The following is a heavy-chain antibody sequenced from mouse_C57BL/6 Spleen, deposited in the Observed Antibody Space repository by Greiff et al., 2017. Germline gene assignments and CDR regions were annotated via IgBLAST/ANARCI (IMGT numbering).Heavy chain of an antibody. V-gene: IGHV1-66*01. D-gene: IGHD2-5*01. CDR1: GYSFTSYY. J-gene: IGHJ2*01. CDR3: ARGAYYSSDY. Sequence: VQLQQSGPELVKPGASVKISCKASGYSFTSYYIHWVKQRPGQGLEWIGWIYPGSGNTKYNEKFKGKATLTADTSSSTAYMQLSSLTSEDSAVYYGARGAYYSSDYWGQGTTLTVSS. CDR2: IYPGSGNT.